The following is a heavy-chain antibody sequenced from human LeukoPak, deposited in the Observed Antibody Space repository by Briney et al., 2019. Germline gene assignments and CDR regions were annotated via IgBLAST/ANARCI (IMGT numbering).Heavy chain of an antibody. CDR1: GFTFSSYG. D-gene: IGHD3-10*01. CDR3: ATLPPITLVLDYFDY. J-gene: IGHJ4*02. Sequence: PGGSLRLSCAASGFTFSSYGMHWVRQAPGKGLEWVSSITRSSSYIYYADSVKGRFSISRDNAKKSLYLQMNNVRAEDTTVYYCATLPPITLVLDYFDYWGQGILVTVSS. CDR2: ITRSSSYI. V-gene: IGHV3-21*01.